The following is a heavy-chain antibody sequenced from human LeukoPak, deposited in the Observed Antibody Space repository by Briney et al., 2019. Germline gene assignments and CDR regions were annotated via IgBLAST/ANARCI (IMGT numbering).Heavy chain of an antibody. CDR3: ARYIYYYNYMDV. CDR1: GFTFSSYW. V-gene: IGHV3-23*01. D-gene: IGHD1-14*01. Sequence: PGGSLRLSCAASGFTFSSYWMSWVRQAPGKALEWVSAISGSGSGTYYADSVKGRFTISRDNSKNTLYLQMNSLRAEDTALYYCARYIYYYNYMDVWGKGTTVTISS. CDR2: ISGSGSGT. J-gene: IGHJ6*03.